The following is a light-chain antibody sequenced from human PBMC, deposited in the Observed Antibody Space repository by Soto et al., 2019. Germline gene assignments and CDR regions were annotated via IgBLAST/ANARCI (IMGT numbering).Light chain of an antibody. Sequence: DIQMTQSPSSLSASVGDRVTITCRASQSISSYLNWYQQKPGKAPKLLIYTTFSVQSGVPSRFSGSGSGTDFTLTISSLQPEDFATYYCQQSYSSPQTFGQGTRLEIK. J-gene: IGKJ5*01. V-gene: IGKV1-39*01. CDR2: TTF. CDR3: QQSYSSPQT. CDR1: QSISSY.